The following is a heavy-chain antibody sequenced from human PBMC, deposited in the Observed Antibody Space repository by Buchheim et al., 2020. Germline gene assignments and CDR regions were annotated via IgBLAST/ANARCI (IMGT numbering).Heavy chain of an antibody. D-gene: IGHD3-10*01. Sequence: QVQLVQSGAEVKKPGSSVKVSCKASGGTFSSYAISWVRQAPGQGLEWMGGIIPIFGTANYAQKFQGRVTITADESTSTAYMELSSLRSEDTAVYYCARAVMVRGVIITTALGPYYYGMDVWGQGTT. CDR2: IIPIFGTA. CDR3: ARAVMVRGVIITTALGPYYYGMDV. V-gene: IGHV1-69*12. J-gene: IGHJ6*02. CDR1: GGTFSSYA.